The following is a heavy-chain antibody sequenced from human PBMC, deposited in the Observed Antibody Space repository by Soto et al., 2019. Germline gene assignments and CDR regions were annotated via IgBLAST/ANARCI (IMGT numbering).Heavy chain of an antibody. CDR2: ISGSGGST. CDR3: AKDXIVVVPAVSTLTNWFDP. J-gene: IGHJ5*02. D-gene: IGHD2-2*01. CDR1: GFTFSSYA. Sequence: GGSLRLSCAASGFTFSSYAMSWVRQAPGKGLEWVSAISGSGGSTYYADSVKGRFTISRDNSKNTLYLQMNSLRAEDTAVYYCAKDXIVVVPAVSTLTNWFDPWGQGTLVTVSS. V-gene: IGHV3-23*01.